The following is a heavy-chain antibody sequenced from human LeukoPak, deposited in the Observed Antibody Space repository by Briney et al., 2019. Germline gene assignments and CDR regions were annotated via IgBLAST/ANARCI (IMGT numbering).Heavy chain of an antibody. V-gene: IGHV1-2*02. CDR1: GYTFTSYG. CDR3: ARIIAVAGTFDY. J-gene: IGHJ4*02. D-gene: IGHD6-19*01. CDR2: INPNSGGT. Sequence: GASVKVSCKASGYTFTSYGISWVRQAPGQGLEWMGWINPNSGGTNYAQKFQGRVTMTRDTSISTAYMELRSLRSDDTAVYYCARIIAVAGTFDYWGQGTLVTVSS.